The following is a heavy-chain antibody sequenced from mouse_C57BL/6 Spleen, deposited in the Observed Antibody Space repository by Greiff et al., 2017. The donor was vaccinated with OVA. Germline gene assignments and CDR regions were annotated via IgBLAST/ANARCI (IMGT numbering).Heavy chain of an antibody. CDR1: GYTFTGYW. V-gene: IGHV1-34*02. CDR3: CYYYGSWYFDY. D-gene: IGHD1-1*01. CDR2: IYPNSGST. Sequence: EVQLQQSGPELVKPGASVKMSCKASGYTFTGYWMHWVKQSPGQGLEWIGYIYPNSGSTNYNEKFKGKATLTVDKSSSTAYMELRSLTSEDSAVYDCCYYYGSWYFDYWGQGTTLTVSS. J-gene: IGHJ2*01.